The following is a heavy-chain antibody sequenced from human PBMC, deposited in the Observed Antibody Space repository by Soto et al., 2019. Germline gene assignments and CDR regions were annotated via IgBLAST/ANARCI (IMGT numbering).Heavy chain of an antibody. V-gene: IGHV4-30-2*06. CDR2: IYPTGST. Sequence: SETLSLTCTVSGGSISSGGYSWSWIRQSPEKGLEWLGCIYPTGSTYYHPSLKSRVTISIDTSRNQFSLNLTSVTAADTAVYYCARGSLGDGSYFGLDVWGQGTTVTVSS. CDR3: ARGSLGDGSYFGLDV. J-gene: IGHJ6*02. CDR1: GGSISSGGYS. D-gene: IGHD1-26*01.